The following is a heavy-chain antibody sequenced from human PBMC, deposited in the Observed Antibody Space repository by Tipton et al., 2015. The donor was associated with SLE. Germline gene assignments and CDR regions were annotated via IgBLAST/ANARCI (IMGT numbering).Heavy chain of an antibody. V-gene: IGHV1-46*01. Sequence: QSGAEVNTPGASLKVSCKASGYTFSDYYIHWVRQAPGQGLEWLGILSPSSGNAAYSQKFQGRFSMTSDTYTSTVHMEVSSLRSEDTAVYYCARGGPDYGDYFADAFDIWGQGTVVTDSS. J-gene: IGHJ3*02. D-gene: IGHD4-17*01. CDR2: LSPSSGNA. CDR3: ARGGPDYGDYFADAFDI. CDR1: GYTFSDYY.